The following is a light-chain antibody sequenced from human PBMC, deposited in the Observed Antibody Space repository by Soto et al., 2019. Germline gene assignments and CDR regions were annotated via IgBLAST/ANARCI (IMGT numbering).Light chain of an antibody. V-gene: IGKV3-15*01. Sequence: ELVMTQSPATLSVSPGERATLSCGASQSFSSNVAWYQQKPGQAPRLLIYGTSTRVTGIPARFSGSGSGTEFTLTISSLQSEDFAVYYCQQYNNWPPITFGQGTRLEI. CDR2: GTS. J-gene: IGKJ5*01. CDR3: QQYNNWPPIT. CDR1: QSFSSN.